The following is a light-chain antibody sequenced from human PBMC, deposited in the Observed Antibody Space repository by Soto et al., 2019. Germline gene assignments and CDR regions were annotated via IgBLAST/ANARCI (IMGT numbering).Light chain of an antibody. CDR3: SSYTSISTVV. CDR1: SSDVGGYNY. J-gene: IGLJ2*01. Sequence: QSALTQPASVSGSPGQSITISCTGTSSDVGGYNYVSWYQHHPGKAPKLIIYEVTNRPSGVSNRFSGSSSGNTASLTISGLQAEDEADYYCSSYTSISTVVFGGGTKLTVL. CDR2: EVT. V-gene: IGLV2-14*01.